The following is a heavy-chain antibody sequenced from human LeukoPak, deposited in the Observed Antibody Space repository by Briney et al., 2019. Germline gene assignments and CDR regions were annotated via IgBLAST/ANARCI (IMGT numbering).Heavy chain of an antibody. Sequence: SETLSLTCTVSGYSISSGYYWGWIRQPPGKGLGWIGSIYHSGSTYYNPSLKSRVTISVDTSKNQFSLKLSSVTAADTAVYYCARVGYCSGGSCYLFYFDYWGQGTLVTVSS. V-gene: IGHV4-38-2*02. J-gene: IGHJ4*02. CDR1: GYSISSGYY. CDR2: IYHSGST. CDR3: ARVGYCSGGSCYLFYFDY. D-gene: IGHD2-15*01.